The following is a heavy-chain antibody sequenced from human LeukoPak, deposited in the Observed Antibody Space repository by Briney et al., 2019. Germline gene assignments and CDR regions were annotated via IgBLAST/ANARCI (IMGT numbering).Heavy chain of an antibody. J-gene: IGHJ4*02. CDR1: GLKISYHI. CDR2: MSSSSSTT. V-gene: IGHV3-48*01. CDR3: AKGGGYCSGGSCYYFDY. D-gene: IGHD2-15*01. Sequence: GGSLRLSCAASGLKISYHIMNWVRQAPGKGLEWVSSMSSSSSTTSYADSVKGRFTISRDNSKNTLYLQMNSLRAEDTAVYYCAKGGGYCSGGSCYYFDYWGQGTLVTVSS.